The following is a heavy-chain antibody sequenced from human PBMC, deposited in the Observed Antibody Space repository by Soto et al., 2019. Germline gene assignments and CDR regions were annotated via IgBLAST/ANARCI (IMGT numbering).Heavy chain of an antibody. CDR2: INHSGST. D-gene: IGHD6-19*01. Sequence: SETLSLTCAFYGGSFSGYYWSWIRQPPGKGLEWIGEINHSGSTNYNPSLKSRVTISVDTSKNQFSLKLSSVTAADTAVYYCARLSIAVPNDAYDIWGQGTMVTVSS. CDR3: ARLSIAVPNDAYDI. V-gene: IGHV4-34*01. J-gene: IGHJ3*02. CDR1: GGSFSGYY.